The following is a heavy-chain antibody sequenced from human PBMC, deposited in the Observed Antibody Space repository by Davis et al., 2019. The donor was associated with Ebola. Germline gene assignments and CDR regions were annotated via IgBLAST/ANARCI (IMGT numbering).Heavy chain of an antibody. D-gene: IGHD3-3*01. Sequence: HTGGSLRLSCAASGFIFSDYYMSWIRQAPGKGLVWVARINEDGSTTTYADSVKGRFTISRDNAKNTLHLLMNSLRAEDTAIYYCVRDLGGYYGYWGQGTLVTVSS. CDR2: INEDGSTT. J-gene: IGHJ4*02. CDR1: GFIFSDYY. V-gene: IGHV3-74*01. CDR3: VRDLGGYYGY.